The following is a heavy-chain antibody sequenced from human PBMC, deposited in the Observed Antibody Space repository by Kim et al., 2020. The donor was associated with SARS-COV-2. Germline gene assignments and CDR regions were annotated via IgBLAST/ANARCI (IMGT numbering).Heavy chain of an antibody. CDR1: GFTFSSYA. D-gene: IGHD2-15*01. J-gene: IGHJ6*02. Sequence: GGSLRLSCAASGFTFSSYAMHWVRQAPGKGLEWVAVISYDGSNKYYADSVKGRFTISRDNSKNTLYLQMNSLRAEDTAVYYCARDLSVDIAGDYYYYYGMDVWGQGTTVTVSS. V-gene: IGHV3-30*04. CDR2: ISYDGSNK. CDR3: ARDLSVDIAGDYYYYYGMDV.